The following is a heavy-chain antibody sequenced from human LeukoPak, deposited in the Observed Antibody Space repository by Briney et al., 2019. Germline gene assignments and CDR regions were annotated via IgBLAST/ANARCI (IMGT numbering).Heavy chain of an antibody. CDR1: GFTFSSYW. CDR2: INSDGSST. CDR3: ARGPYYYDSSGYYFH. V-gene: IGHV3-74*01. J-gene: IGHJ4*02. Sequence: GGSLRLSCAASGFTFSSYWMHWVRQAPGKGLVWVSRINSDGSSTSYADSVKGRFTISRDNAKNTLYLQMNSLRAEDTAAYYCARGPYYYDSSGYYFHWGQGTLVTVSS. D-gene: IGHD3-22*01.